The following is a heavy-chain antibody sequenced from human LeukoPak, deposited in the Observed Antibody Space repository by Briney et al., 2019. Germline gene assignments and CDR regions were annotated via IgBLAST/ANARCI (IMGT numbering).Heavy chain of an antibody. J-gene: IGHJ4*02. CDR1: GCSISSGGYY. CDR2: IYYSGST. Sequence: PSETLSLTCTVSGCSISSGGYYWSWIRQHPGKGLEWIGYIYYSGSTYYNPSLKSRVTISVDTSKNQFSLKLSSVTAADTAVYYCARGARIAVAGTLWGQGTLVTVSS. D-gene: IGHD6-19*01. V-gene: IGHV4-31*03. CDR3: ARGARIAVAGTL.